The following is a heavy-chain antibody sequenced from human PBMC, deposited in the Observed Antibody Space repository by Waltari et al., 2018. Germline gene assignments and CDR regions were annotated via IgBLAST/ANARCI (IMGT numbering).Heavy chain of an antibody. Sequence: QVQLVRSGAEVTTPGASVRAACKASGYAFTAHYIPWVRQTPGKGLEWMGRINSNNGDTNYAHKFQGRVSFTTDTSMKTVYMEVFTLTSDDTAIYYCARDLDLPRGKYAPGHWGQGTLVTVSS. D-gene: IGHD3-10*01. CDR1: GYAFTAHY. V-gene: IGHV1-2*06. CDR3: ARDLDLPRGKYAPGH. CDR2: INSNNGDT. J-gene: IGHJ4*02.